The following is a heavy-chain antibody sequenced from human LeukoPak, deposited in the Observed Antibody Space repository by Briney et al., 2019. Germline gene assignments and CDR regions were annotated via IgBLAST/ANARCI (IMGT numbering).Heavy chain of an antibody. V-gene: IGHV4-39*07. Sequence: SETLSLTCTVSGGSISSSSYYWGWIRQPPGKGLEWIGSIYYSGSTYYNPSLKSRVTISVDTSKNQFSLKLSSVTAADTAVYYCARDDGDYWGQGTLVTVSS. CDR3: ARDDGDY. CDR2: IYYSGST. J-gene: IGHJ4*02. CDR1: GGSISSSSYY. D-gene: IGHD5-24*01.